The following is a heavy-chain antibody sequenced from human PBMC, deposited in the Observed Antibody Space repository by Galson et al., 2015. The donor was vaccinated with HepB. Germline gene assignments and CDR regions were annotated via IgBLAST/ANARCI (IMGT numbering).Heavy chain of an antibody. Sequence: SVKVSCKASGYTFTNFGISWVRQAPGQGLEWMGWISAHNGNTNYAQILQGRVTMTADTSTSTAYMELRSLRSDDTAVYYCARLGAAAGFFGDWGQGTLVTVSS. CDR3: ARLGAAAGFFGD. J-gene: IGHJ4*02. V-gene: IGHV1-18*01. D-gene: IGHD6-13*01. CDR2: ISAHNGNT. CDR1: GYTFTNFG.